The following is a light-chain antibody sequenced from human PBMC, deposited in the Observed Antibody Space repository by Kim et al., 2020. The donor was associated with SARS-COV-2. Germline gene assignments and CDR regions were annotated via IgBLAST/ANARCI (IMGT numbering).Light chain of an antibody. Sequence: GQSITISCTGTNSDVGGYNYVSWYQQHPGKAPKLMIFDVTNRPSGISSRFSGSKSGNTASLTISGLQAEDEADYYCSSYTTSSTWVFGGGTQLTVL. CDR1: NSDVGGYNY. CDR2: DVT. J-gene: IGLJ3*02. V-gene: IGLV2-14*03. CDR3: SSYTTSSTWV.